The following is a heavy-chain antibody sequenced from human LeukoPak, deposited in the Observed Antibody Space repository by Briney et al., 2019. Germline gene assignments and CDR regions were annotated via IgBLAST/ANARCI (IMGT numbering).Heavy chain of an antibody. CDR3: ARGRGYSYGYFEY. CDR1: GFTFSSYW. CDR2: IQQDGSDK. D-gene: IGHD5-18*01. J-gene: IGHJ4*02. Sequence: PGGSLRLSCAASGFTFSSYWMSWVRRAPGKGLELVANIQQDGSDKYYVDSVKGRFTISRDNAKKSLYLQMNSLRAEDTAIYYCARGRGYSYGYFEYWGQGTLVTVSS. V-gene: IGHV3-7*04.